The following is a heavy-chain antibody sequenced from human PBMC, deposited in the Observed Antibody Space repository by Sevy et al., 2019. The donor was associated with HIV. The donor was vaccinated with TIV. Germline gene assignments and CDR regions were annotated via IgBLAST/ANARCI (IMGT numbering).Heavy chain of an antibody. J-gene: IGHJ6*02. Sequence: GGSLRLSCAASGFTFSDYYMSWIRQAPGKGLEWVSYISSSGSTIYYADSVKGRFTISRDNAKNSLYLQVNSLRAEDTAVYYCARVGDTAMVTGPSYYYYGMDVWGQGTTVTVSS. CDR2: ISSSGSTI. D-gene: IGHD5-18*01. CDR3: ARVGDTAMVTGPSYYYYGMDV. V-gene: IGHV3-11*01. CDR1: GFTFSDYY.